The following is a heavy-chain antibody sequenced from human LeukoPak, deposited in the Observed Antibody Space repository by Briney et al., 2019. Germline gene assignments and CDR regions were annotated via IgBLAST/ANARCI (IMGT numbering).Heavy chain of an antibody. D-gene: IGHD6-19*01. J-gene: IGHJ3*02. CDR1: GFTFSDYY. V-gene: IGHV3-74*01. Sequence: GGSLRLSCAASGFTFSDYYMSWIRQAPGKGLVWVSRIYSDGSATSYVDSVKGRFTISRDNAKNTLYLQMNSLRAEDTAVYYCARRRGIAVAGRAFDIWGQGTMVTVSS. CDR2: IYSDGSAT. CDR3: ARRRGIAVAGRAFDI.